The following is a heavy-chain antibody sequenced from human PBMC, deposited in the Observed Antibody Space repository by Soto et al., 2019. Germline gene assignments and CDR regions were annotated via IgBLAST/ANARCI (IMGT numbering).Heavy chain of an antibody. D-gene: IGHD3-10*01. CDR1: GFTFSSFE. Sequence: PGGSLRLSCAGSGFTFSSFEMIWVRQAPGKGLEWVSYISSTDATIYYADSVKGRFTISRDNAKNSLYLQMNSLRAEDTAVYYCASGQLAGSYYYGMADWGHGPTVTVS. J-gene: IGHJ6*02. V-gene: IGHV3-48*03. CDR3: ASGQLAGSYYYGMAD. CDR2: ISSTDATI.